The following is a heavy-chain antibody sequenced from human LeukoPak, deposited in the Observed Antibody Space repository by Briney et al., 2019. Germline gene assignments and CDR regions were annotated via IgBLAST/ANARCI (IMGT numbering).Heavy chain of an antibody. CDR2: FYPGDSDT. V-gene: IGHV5-51*01. CDR1: GYTLTNYW. D-gene: IGHD3-16*01. J-gene: IGHJ4*02. CDR3: ARHLPDYRGDG. Sequence: GESLKISCNGSGYTLTNYWIAWVREIPGEGLGWMGIFYPGDSDTIYSPSFQGQVTISADRSISTAYLQWSSLNASDTAMYYCARHLPDYRGDGWGQGTLVTVSS.